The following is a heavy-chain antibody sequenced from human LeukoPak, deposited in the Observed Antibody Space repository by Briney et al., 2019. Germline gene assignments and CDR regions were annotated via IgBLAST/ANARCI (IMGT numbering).Heavy chain of an antibody. D-gene: IGHD6-19*01. Sequence: ASVMVSCKTSGYTFTSYGISWVRQAPGQGLEWMGWISAYNGNTNYAQKVQGRVTMTTDTSTSTAYMELRSLRSDDTAAYYCARGLQENLAWLTAFSAFDIWGQGTMVTVSS. CDR2: ISAYNGNT. CDR1: GYTFTSYG. V-gene: IGHV1-18*01. CDR3: ARGLQENLAWLTAFSAFDI. J-gene: IGHJ3*02.